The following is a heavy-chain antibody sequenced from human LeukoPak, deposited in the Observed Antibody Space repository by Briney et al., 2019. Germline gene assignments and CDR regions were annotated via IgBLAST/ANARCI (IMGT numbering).Heavy chain of an antibody. D-gene: IGHD6-19*01. Sequence: KPGGSLRLSCAASGFIFSSYSMNWVRQAPGKGLEWVSSISSSSSYIYYADSVKGRFTISRDNAKNSLYLQMNSLRAEDTAVYYCARDDSAWYAYWGPGTLVTVSS. CDR3: ARDDSAWYAY. V-gene: IGHV3-21*01. J-gene: IGHJ4*02. CDR1: GFIFSSYS. CDR2: ISSSSSYI.